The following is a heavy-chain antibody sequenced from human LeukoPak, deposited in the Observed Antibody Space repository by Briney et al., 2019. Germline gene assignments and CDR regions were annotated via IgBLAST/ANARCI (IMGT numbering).Heavy chain of an antibody. CDR2: IYYSGNT. V-gene: IGHV4-39*01. CDR3: ASHLYSSGWYVKY. D-gene: IGHD6-19*01. CDR1: GGSISSSSYY. Sequence: SETLSLTCTVSGGSISSSSYYWGWIRQPPGKGLEWIGSIYYSGNTYYNPSLKSRVTISVDTSKNQFSLKLSSVTAADTAVYYCASHLYSSGWYVKYWGQGTLVTVSS. J-gene: IGHJ4*02.